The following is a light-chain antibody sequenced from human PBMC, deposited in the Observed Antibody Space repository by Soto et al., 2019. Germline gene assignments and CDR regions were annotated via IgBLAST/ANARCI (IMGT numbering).Light chain of an antibody. V-gene: IGKV1-39*01. CDR2: AAS. J-gene: IGKJ4*01. CDR3: QQSFSSPT. Sequence: DIQMTQSPSSLSASVGDRVTITCRASQSISTYLNWYQQRPGKAPKLLIYAASSLQSGVPSRFSGSGSGTDFTLTISTLQPDDFATYYCQQSFSSPTFGGGTKLEI. CDR1: QSISTY.